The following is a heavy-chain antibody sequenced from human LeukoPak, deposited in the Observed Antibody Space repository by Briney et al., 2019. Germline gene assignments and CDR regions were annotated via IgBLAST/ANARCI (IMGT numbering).Heavy chain of an antibody. CDR1: GYTFTGYY. J-gene: IGHJ4*02. CDR3: ARDFDCGDYEVTDY. CDR2: INPNSGGT. D-gene: IGHD4-17*01. Sequence: ASVKVSCKASGYTFTGYYMHWVRQAPGQGLEWMGWINPNSGGTNYAQRFQGRVTMTRDTSISTAYMKLSRLRSDDTAVYYCARDFDCGDYEVTDYWGQGTLVTVSS. V-gene: IGHV1-2*02.